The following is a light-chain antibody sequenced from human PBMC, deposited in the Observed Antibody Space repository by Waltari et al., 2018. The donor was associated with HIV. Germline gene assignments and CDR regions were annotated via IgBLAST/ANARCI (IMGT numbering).Light chain of an antibody. J-gene: IGKJ2*01. Sequence: DVQMTQSPSILPASVGDRVTMSCRASQSISDWVAWYQQKPGKDPAVIIFKASTLKSGVPSRFSGSGSGTDFTLTISGLQPGDFATYYCLQYNSYPYIFGQGTKVEVK. V-gene: IGKV1-5*03. CDR2: KAS. CDR3: LQYNSYPYI. CDR1: QSISDW.